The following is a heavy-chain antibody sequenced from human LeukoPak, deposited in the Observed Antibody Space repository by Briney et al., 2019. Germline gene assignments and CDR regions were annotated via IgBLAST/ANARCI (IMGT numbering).Heavy chain of an antibody. J-gene: IGHJ6*03. V-gene: IGHV4-38-2*02. CDR3: AIRLVGASNYYYYMDV. CDR2: IYHSGST. CDR1: GYSISSGYY. Sequence: SETLSLTCTVSGYSISSGYYWGWIRQPPGKGLEWIGSIYHSGSTNYNPSLKSRVTISVDTSKNQFSLKLSSVTAADTAVYYCAIRLVGASNYYYYMDVWGKGTTVTVSS. D-gene: IGHD1-26*01.